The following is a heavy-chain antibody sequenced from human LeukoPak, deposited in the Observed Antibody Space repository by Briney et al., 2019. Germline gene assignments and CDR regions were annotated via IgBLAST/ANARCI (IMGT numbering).Heavy chain of an antibody. D-gene: IGHD2-15*01. CDR2: IYHSGST. J-gene: IGHJ6*03. Sequence: PSETLSLTCTVSGYSISSGYYWGWIRPPPGKGLEWIGSIYHSGSTYHDPSLKSRVTISVDTSKNQFSLKLSSVTAADTAVYYCARGGGYYYYYYYMDVWGKGTTVTVSS. CDR1: GYSISSGYY. CDR3: ARGGGYYYYYYYMDV. V-gene: IGHV4-38-2*02.